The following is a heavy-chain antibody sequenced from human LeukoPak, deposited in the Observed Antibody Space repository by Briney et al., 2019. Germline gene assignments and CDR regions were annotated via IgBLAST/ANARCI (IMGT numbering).Heavy chain of an antibody. CDR2: INPNSGGT. CDR3: ARDLTSIVVVPAGWLDP. V-gene: IGHV1-2*02. Sequence: ASVKVSCKASGYTFTDYYMHWVRQAPGQGLEWMGWINPNSGGTNYAQNFQDRVTMTRDTSISTAYMELSRLRFDDTAVYYCARDLTSIVVVPAGWLDPWGQGTLVTVSS. CDR1: GYTFTDYY. D-gene: IGHD2-2*01. J-gene: IGHJ5*02.